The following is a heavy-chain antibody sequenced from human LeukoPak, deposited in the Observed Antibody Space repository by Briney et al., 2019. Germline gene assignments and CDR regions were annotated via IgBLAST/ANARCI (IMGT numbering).Heavy chain of an antibody. V-gene: IGHV4-34*01. CDR3: ARGRSGWYDY. J-gene: IGHJ4*02. CDR2: INHSGST. CDR1: GGSFSGYY. Sequence: PSETLSLTCAVYGGSFSGYYWSWIRQPPGKGLEWIGEINHSGSTNYNPSLKSRVTISVDTSKNQFSLKLSSVTAADTAVYYCARGRSGWYDYWGQGTLATVSS. D-gene: IGHD6-19*01.